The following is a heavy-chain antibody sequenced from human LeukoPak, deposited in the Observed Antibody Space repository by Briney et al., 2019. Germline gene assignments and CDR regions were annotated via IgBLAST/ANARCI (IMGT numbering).Heavy chain of an antibody. J-gene: IGHJ3*01. CDR3: ARGRASAFDV. CDR2: TYSTSKWNT. Sequence: SHTLSLSCAISGDSVSTSGVAWNWVRQSPSRVLDWLGRTYSTSKWNTDYAVSVKSRIVVNPDTSKNQFSLQLNSVTSEDTAVYYCARGRASAFDVWGQGTMVTVSS. D-gene: IGHD6-25*01. V-gene: IGHV6-1*01. CDR1: GDSVSTSGVA.